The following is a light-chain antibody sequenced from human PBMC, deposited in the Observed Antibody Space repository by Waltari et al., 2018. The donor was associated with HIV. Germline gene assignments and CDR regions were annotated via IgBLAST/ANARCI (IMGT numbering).Light chain of an antibody. CDR1: SSDVGGYNY. J-gene: IGLJ1*01. CDR3: SSYTSTYG. CDR2: DVS. V-gene: IGLV2-14*01. Sequence: QSALTQPASVSGFPGQSITISCTGTSSDVGGYNYVSWYQQHPGKAPKLLIYDVSNRTAGVSSRFSGSKSGNTASRTISGLQAEDEADYYCSSYTSTYGFGTGTKVTVL.